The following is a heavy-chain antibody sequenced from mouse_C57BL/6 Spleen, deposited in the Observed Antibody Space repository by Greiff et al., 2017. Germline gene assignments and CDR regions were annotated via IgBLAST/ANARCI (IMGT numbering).Heavy chain of an antibody. CDR2: INPNYGTT. Sequence: VQPGASVKISCKASGYSFTDYNMNWVKQSNGKSLEWIGVINPNYGTTSYNQKFKGKATLTVDQSSSTAYMQLNSLTSEDSAVYYCARNYGSSYWYFDVWGTGTTVTVSS. J-gene: IGHJ1*03. CDR3: ARNYGSSYWYFDV. V-gene: IGHV1-39*01. D-gene: IGHD1-1*01. CDR1: GYSFTDYN.